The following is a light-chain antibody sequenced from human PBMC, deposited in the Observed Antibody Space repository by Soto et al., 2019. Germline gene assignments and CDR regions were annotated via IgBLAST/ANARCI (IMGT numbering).Light chain of an antibody. V-gene: IGLV3-1*01. CDR2: QDS. CDR3: QAWDSSTVV. J-gene: IGLJ2*01. CDR1: KLGSKY. Sequence: SYELTQSPSVSVSPGQTAGITCSGDKLGSKYVCWYQQKPGQSPVVVIYQDSKRPSGIPERFSGSNSENTATLTISGTQAMDEADYYCQAWDSSTVVFGGGTKLTVL.